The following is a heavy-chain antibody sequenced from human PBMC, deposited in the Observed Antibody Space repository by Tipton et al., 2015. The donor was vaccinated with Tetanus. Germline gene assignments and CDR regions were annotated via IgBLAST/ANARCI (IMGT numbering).Heavy chain of an antibody. J-gene: IGHJ5*02. V-gene: IGHV1-18*01. CDR2: ISPFNENV. CDR3: ARGRGLGPPEYFEP. CDR1: GYTFTHYG. D-gene: IGHD3/OR15-3a*01. Sequence: QLVQSGAEVKKPGASVKVSCKASGYTFTHYGVNWVRQAPGQGLEWMGWISPFNENVNYAEGFQGRLTMTTDSSTATVYMDLRSLRSDDTAVYYCARGRGLGPPEYFEPWGQGTLVTVSS.